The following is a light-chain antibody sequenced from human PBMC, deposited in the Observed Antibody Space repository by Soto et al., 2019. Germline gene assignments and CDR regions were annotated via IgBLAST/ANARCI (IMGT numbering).Light chain of an antibody. CDR1: QSVSSN. J-gene: IGKJ1*01. Sequence: DIVMTPSPATLSVSPGERATLSCRASQSVSSNLAWYQQKPGQAPRLLIYGASTRATGIPARFSGSGSGTEFMLTISSLQSEDFAFYYCQQYNNWPFPSWTFGQGTKVEIK. CDR2: GAS. CDR3: QQYNNWPFPSWT. V-gene: IGKV3-15*01.